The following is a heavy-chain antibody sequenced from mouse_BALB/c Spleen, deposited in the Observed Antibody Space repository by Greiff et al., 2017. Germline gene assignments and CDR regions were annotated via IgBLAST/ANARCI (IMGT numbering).Heavy chain of an antibody. CDR3: ARDSDPFAY. Sequence: EVQVVESGGGLVKPGGSLKLSCAASGFTFSSYAMSWVHQSPEKRLEWVAEISSGGSYTYYPDTVTGRFTISRDNAKNTLYLEMSSLRSEDTAMYYCARDSDPFAYWGQGTLVTVSA. J-gene: IGHJ3*01. CDR2: ISSGGSYT. V-gene: IGHV5-9-4*01. CDR1: GFTFSSYA.